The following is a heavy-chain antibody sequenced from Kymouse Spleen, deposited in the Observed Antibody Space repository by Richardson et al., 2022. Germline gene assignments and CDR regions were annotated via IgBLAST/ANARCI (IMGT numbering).Heavy chain of an antibody. J-gene: IGHJ5*02. D-gene: IGHD3-10*01. CDR3: ARQGLWFGESPNWFDP. CDR2: IYYSGST. CDR1: GGSISSSSYY. Sequence: QLQLQESGPGLVKPSETLSLTCTVSGGSISSSSYYWGWIRQPPGKGLEWIGSIYYSGSTYYNPSLKSRVTISVDTSKNQFSLKLSSVTAADTAVYYCARQGLWFGESPNWFDPWGQGTLVTVSS. V-gene: IGHV4-39*01.